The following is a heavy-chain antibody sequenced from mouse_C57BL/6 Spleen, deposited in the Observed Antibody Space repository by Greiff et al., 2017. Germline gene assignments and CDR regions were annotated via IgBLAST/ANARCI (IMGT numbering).Heavy chain of an antibody. CDR2: ISYSGST. D-gene: IGHD2-4*01. Sequence: DVMLVESGPGMVKPSQSLSLTCTVTGYSITSGYDWHWIRHFPGNKLEWMGYISYSGSTNYNPSLKSRISITHDTSKNHFFLKLNSVTTEDTATYYCARSLLGYYYAMDYWGQGTSVTVSS. CDR3: ARSLLGYYYAMDY. J-gene: IGHJ4*01. CDR1: GYSITSGYD. V-gene: IGHV3-1*01.